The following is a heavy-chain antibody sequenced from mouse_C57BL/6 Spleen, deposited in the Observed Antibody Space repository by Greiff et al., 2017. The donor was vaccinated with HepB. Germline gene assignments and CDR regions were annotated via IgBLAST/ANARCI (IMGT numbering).Heavy chain of an antibody. J-gene: IGHJ4*01. Sequence: QVQLQQPGAELVRPGSSVKLSCKASGYTFTSYWMDWVKQRPGQGLEWIGNIYPSDSETHYNQKFKDKATLTVDKSSSTAYMQLSSLTSEDSAVYYCARFPFYGSSPGAMDYWGQGTSVTVSS. CDR2: IYPSDSET. CDR1: GYTFTSYW. CDR3: ARFPFYGSSPGAMDY. D-gene: IGHD1-1*01. V-gene: IGHV1-61*01.